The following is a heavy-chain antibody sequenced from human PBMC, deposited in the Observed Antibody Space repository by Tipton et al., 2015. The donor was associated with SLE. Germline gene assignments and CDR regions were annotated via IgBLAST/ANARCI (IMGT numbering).Heavy chain of an antibody. D-gene: IGHD2-2*01. CDR3: ARGGAGYCSSTTCLPRALDI. CDR2: LHHIGST. Sequence: TLSLTCTVSGGSISSSAHYWGWIRQPPGMGLEWIGNLHHIGSTYYNPSLKSRVTISVDTSKNQFSLKLSSVTATDTAVYYCARGGAGYCSSTTCLPRALDIWGQGTMVTVSP. CDR1: GGSISSSAHY. J-gene: IGHJ3*02. V-gene: IGHV4-39*07.